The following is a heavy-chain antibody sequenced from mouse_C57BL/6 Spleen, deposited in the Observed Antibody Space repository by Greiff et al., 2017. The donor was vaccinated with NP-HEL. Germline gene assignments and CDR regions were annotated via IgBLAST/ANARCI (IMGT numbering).Heavy chain of an antibody. V-gene: IGHV1-64*01. D-gene: IGHD2-2*01. CDR2: IHPNSGST. CDR1: GYTFTSYW. J-gene: IGHJ2*01. CDR3: ARVGYDALFGY. Sequence: QVQLQQPGAELVKPGASVKLSCKASGYTFTSYWMHWVKQRPGQGLEWIGMIHPNSGSTNYNEKFKSKATLTVDKSSSTAYMQLSSLTSEDSAVYYCARVGYDALFGYWGQGTTLTVSS.